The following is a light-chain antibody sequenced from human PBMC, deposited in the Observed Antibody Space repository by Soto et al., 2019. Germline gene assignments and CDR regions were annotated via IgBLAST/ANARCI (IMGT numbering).Light chain of an antibody. CDR3: QPYNNWPLT. Sequence: EIVLTQSPGTLSLSPGEGATLSCRSSQYIASSYLAWYQQRRGQAPRLLIYDTSTRATGVPTRFSGSRSGAEFTLTINSLQSEDFAVYYCQPYNNWPLTFGGGTKVDIK. CDR1: QYIASSY. J-gene: IGKJ4*01. CDR2: DTS. V-gene: IGKV3-15*01.